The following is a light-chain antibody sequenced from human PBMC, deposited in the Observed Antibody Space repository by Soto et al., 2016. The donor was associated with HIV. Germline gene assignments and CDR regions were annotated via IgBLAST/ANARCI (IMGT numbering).Light chain of an antibody. CDR3: LQDYNYPYT. J-gene: IGKJ2*01. V-gene: IGKV1-6*01. CDR2: AAS. Sequence: AIQMTQSPSSLSASVGDRVTITCRASQGIRNELGWYQQKPGKVPKLLIYAASSLGSGVPLRFSGSGSGTDFTLTISSLQPEDSASYFCLQDYNYPYTFGQGTKLEIK. CDR1: QGIRNE.